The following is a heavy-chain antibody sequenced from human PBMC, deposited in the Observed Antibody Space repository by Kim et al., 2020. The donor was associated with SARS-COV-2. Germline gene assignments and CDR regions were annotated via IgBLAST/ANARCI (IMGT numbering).Heavy chain of an antibody. D-gene: IGHD3-3*01. CDR3: GGLGYGLDV. Sequence: GGSLRLSCVASGFTFSAYTMHWVRQAPGKGLEWVAVTSYDGKSKFYADSVKGRFSISRDNFKNTLYLQMNSLGAEDSAVYFGGGLGYGLDVWGQGTTV. CDR2: TSYDGKSK. CDR1: GFTFSAYT. V-gene: IGHV3-30*04. J-gene: IGHJ6*02.